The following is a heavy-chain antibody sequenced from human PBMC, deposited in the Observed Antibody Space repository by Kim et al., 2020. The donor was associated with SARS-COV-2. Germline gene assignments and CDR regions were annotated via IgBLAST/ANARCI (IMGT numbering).Heavy chain of an antibody. D-gene: IGHD3-16*01. CDR3: ARRNSDGYVYFDF. V-gene: IGHV4-34*01. J-gene: IGHJ4*02. Sequence: SETLSLTCGVFGGSLSGNYWSWIRQTPGKGLAWIGEVNHRGFTNYNPALKRRVTVSVDPSKNQFSLKLTSVTATDTAVYYCARRNSDGYVYFDFWGQGTRVTVSS. CDR1: GGSLSGNY. CDR2: VNHRGFT.